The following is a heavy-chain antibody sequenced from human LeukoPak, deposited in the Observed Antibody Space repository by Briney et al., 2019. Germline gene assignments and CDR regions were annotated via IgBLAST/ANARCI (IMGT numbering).Heavy chain of an antibody. D-gene: IGHD2-15*01. CDR3: ARVGYTCDR. V-gene: IGHV3-7*03. CDR2: IKKDGSEK. Sequence: GSLRLSCAASGFSFSTYWMSWVRQAPGKGLEWVANIKKDGSEKYYVDSVKGRFTISRDNAKSSLYLQMNSLRAEDTAVYYCARVGYTCDRWGQGTLVTVSS. J-gene: IGHJ4*02. CDR1: GFSFSTYW.